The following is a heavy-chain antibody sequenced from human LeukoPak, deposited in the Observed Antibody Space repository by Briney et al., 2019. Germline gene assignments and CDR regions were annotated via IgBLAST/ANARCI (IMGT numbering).Heavy chain of an antibody. CDR1: GFTFDDYA. Sequence: PGRSLSLSCEVSGFTFDDYAMHWVRQAPGKGLEWVSGINWNSGRIGYADSVKGRFTISRDNAKNSLYLQMNSLRAEDTALYYCAKDKKRRYFDFFDYWGQGTLVTVSS. CDR2: INWNSGRI. V-gene: IGHV3-9*01. J-gene: IGHJ4*02. D-gene: IGHD3-9*01. CDR3: AKDKKRRYFDFFDY.